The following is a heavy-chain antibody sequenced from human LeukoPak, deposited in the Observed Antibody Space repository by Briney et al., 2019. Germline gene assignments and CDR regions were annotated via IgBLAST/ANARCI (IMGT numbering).Heavy chain of an antibody. CDR2: ISGSGGST. J-gene: IGHJ4*02. CDR1: GFTFSSYA. CDR3: AKVSAGIWYNYFDY. Sequence: GGSLRLSCAASGFTFSSYAMSWVRQAPGKGLEWVSAISGSGGSTYHADSVKGRFTISRDNSKNTLYLQMNSLRAEDTAVYYCAKVSAGIWYNYFDYWGQGTLVTVSS. D-gene: IGHD2-8*01. V-gene: IGHV3-23*01.